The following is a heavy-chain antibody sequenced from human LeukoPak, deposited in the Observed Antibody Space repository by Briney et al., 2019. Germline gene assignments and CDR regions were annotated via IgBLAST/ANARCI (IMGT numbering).Heavy chain of an antibody. J-gene: IGHJ4*02. CDR1: GFTFSGYS. V-gene: IGHV3-21*01. Sequence: PGGPLRLSCAASGFTFSGYSMNWVRQVPGKGLEWVSSISSSSSYIYYADSVKGRFTISRDNAKNSLYLQMNSLRAEDTAVYYCARGGITMHFWGQGTLVTVSS. D-gene: IGHD3-10*01. CDR3: ARGGITMHF. CDR2: ISSSSSYI.